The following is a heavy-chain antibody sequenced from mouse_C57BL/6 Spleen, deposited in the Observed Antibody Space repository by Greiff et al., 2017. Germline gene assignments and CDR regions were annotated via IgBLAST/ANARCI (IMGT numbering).Heavy chain of an antibody. D-gene: IGHD1-1*01. CDR1: GYTFTSYW. Sequence: QVQLQQPGAELVMPGASVKLSCKASGYTFTSYWMHWVKQRPGQGLEWIGEIDPSDSYTNYNQKFKGTSTLTVDKSSSTAYMQLSSLTSEDSAVYYCARSAYYGSSYRYFDVWGTGTTVTVSS. CDR2: IDPSDSYT. V-gene: IGHV1-69*01. CDR3: ARSAYYGSSYRYFDV. J-gene: IGHJ1*03.